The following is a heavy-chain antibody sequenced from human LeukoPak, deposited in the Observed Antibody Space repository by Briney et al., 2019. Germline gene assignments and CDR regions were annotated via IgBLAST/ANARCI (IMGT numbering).Heavy chain of an antibody. V-gene: IGHV3-21*01. CDR1: GFTFSSYS. D-gene: IGHD6-19*01. CDR3: AVYSSGWYCQY. J-gene: IGHJ4*02. Sequence: GGSLRLSCAASGFTFSSYSMNWVRQAPGKGLEWVSSISSSSSYIYYADSVKGRFTISRDNAKNSLHLQMNSLRAEDTAVYYCAVYSSGWYCQYWGQGTLVTVSS. CDR2: ISSSSSYI.